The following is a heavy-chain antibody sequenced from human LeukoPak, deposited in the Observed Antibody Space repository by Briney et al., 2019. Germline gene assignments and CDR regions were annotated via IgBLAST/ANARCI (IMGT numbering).Heavy chain of an antibody. CDR2: INHSGST. J-gene: IGHJ6*02. CDR3: ARASSHIAVAGTGIYYYYGMDV. D-gene: IGHD6-19*01. Sequence: SETLSLTCAVYGGSFSGYYWSWIRQPPGKGLEWIGEINHSGSTNYNPSLKSRVTISVDTSKNQFSLKLSSVTAADTAVYYCARASSHIAVAGTGIYYYYGMDVWGQGTTVTVSS. CDR1: GGSFSGYY. V-gene: IGHV4-34*01.